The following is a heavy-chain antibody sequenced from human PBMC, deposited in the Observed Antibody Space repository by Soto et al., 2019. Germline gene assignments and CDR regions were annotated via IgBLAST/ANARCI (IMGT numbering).Heavy chain of an antibody. D-gene: IGHD3-10*01. CDR1: GFTFDDYA. J-gene: IGHJ4*02. Sequence: EVQLVESGGGLVQPGRSLRLSCAASGFTFDDYAMHWVRQAPGKGLEWVSGISWNSGGIGYADSVKGRFTISRDNAKNSLYLQMNSLRAEDTALYYCAKSRGSGSYSFYFDYWGQGTLVTVSS. CDR2: ISWNSGGI. V-gene: IGHV3-9*01. CDR3: AKSRGSGSYSFYFDY.